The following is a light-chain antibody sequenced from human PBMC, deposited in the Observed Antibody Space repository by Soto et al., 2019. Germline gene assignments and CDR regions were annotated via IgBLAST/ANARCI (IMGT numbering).Light chain of an antibody. CDR2: KES. V-gene: IGKV1-5*03. Sequence: DIQMTQSPSTLSGSVGDRVTITCRASQTISSWLAWYQQKPGKAPKLLIYKESTLKSGVPSRLSGSGSGTEFTLTISSLQPDDFATYFCQHCNSYSEAFGQGTKVELK. J-gene: IGKJ1*01. CDR3: QHCNSYSEA. CDR1: QTISSW.